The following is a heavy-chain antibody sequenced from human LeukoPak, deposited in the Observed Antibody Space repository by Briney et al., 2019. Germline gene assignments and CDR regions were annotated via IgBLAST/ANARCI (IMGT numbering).Heavy chain of an antibody. V-gene: IGHV3-30*04. Sequence: PGGSLRLSCAASVFTFSSYAMLWVRQSTGKGLEGVAVISYDGSNKYYAASVKGRFTISRDNSKNTLYLQMNSLRAEDTAVYYCARPSYDSSGYYYFDYWGQGTLVTVSS. J-gene: IGHJ4*02. D-gene: IGHD3-22*01. CDR2: ISYDGSNK. CDR1: VFTFSSYA. CDR3: ARPSYDSSGYYYFDY.